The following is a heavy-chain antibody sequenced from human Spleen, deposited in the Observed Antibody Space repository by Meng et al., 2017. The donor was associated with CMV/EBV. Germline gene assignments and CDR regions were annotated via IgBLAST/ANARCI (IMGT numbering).Heavy chain of an antibody. V-gene: IGHV3-30*18. J-gene: IGHJ2*01. Sequence: FTFSAYGMHWVRQAPGKGLEWVAVISYDGSNEYYADSVKGRFTISRDNSKNTLNLQMNSLRAEDTAVYYCTKDSLTYGDYRDWYFDLWGRGTLVTVSS. CDR1: FTFSAYG. CDR2: ISYDGSNE. D-gene: IGHD4-17*01. CDR3: TKDSLTYGDYRDWYFDL.